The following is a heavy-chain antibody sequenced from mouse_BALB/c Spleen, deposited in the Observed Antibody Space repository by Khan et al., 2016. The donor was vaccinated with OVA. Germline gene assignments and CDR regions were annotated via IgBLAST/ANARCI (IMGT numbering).Heavy chain of an antibody. Sequence: VQLKESGGGLVKPGESLKFSCAASGFTFSNYAMSWVRQTPEKRLEWVATISSGGSYTYYPDSVKGRFTISRDNANNTLYLQMSSLRSEDTAMXYCARTPGYYGSKYFDYWGQGTTLTVSS. J-gene: IGHJ2*01. CDR3: ARTPGYYGSKYFDY. CDR1: GFTFSNYA. V-gene: IGHV5-9-3*01. CDR2: ISSGGSYT. D-gene: IGHD1-1*01.